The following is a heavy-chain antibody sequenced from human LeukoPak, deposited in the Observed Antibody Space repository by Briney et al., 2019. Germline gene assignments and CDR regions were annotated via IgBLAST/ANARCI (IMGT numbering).Heavy chain of an antibody. V-gene: IGHV3-23*01. J-gene: IGHJ4*02. D-gene: IGHD2-15*01. CDR3: AKRPSGGRDFDY. CDR1: GFTFSTHA. Sequence: GGSLRLSCAASGFTFSTHAMSWVRQAPGKGLEWVSAIGGSGAGTYYTDSVKGRFTISRDNSKNMLFLQMNSLRAEDTAVYYCAKRPSGGRDFDYWGQGTLVTVSS. CDR2: IGGSGAGT.